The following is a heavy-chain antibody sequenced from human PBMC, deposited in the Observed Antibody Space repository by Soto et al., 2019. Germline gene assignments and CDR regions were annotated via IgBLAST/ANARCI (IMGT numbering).Heavy chain of an antibody. Sequence: GGSLRLSCAASGFTFSSYAMSWVRQAPGKGLEWVSAISGSGGSTYYADSVKGRFTISRDNSKNTLYLQMNSLRAEDTAVYYCAYGPHSSRWYREVWDWGQGTLVTVSS. D-gene: IGHD6-13*01. CDR3: AYGPHSSRWYREVWD. CDR1: GFTFSSYA. J-gene: IGHJ4*02. V-gene: IGHV3-23*01. CDR2: ISGSGGST.